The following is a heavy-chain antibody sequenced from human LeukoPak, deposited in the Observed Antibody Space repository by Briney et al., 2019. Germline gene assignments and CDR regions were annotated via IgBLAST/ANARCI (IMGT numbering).Heavy chain of an antibody. V-gene: IGHV3-48*04. CDR1: GFTFSNYN. D-gene: IGHD1-1*01. J-gene: IGHJ4*02. Sequence: PGGSLRLSCAASGFTFSNYNMTWVRQAPGKGLEWLSYISGNGGVIQYADSVKGRFTISRDNAKNLLYLQMDSLRVEDTAIYYCARDPRTVRIWGQGTLVTVSS. CDR3: ARDPRTVRI. CDR2: ISGNGGVI.